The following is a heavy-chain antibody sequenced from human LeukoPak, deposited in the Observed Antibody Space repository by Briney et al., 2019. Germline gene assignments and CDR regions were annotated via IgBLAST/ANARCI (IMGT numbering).Heavy chain of an antibody. D-gene: IGHD2-2*01. CDR1: GDTFKNYH. J-gene: IGHJ6*02. V-gene: IGHV1-18*01. Sequence: GASVKVSCKVFGDTFKNYHIPWVRQAPGEGLEWMGWISAYDRNTNYAQQFRGRVTMTTDTSTSTAYMELRSLRSDDTAVYYCARDGYCSSTSCYRAYYYYYGMDVWGQGTTVTVSS. CDR2: ISAYDRNT. CDR3: ARDGYCSSTSCYRAYYYYYGMDV.